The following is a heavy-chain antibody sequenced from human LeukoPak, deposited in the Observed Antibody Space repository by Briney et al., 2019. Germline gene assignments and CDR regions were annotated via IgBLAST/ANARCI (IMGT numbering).Heavy chain of an antibody. J-gene: IGHJ4*02. CDR1: GGTFSSYA. CDR2: IVPIFGTA. CDR3: ARVYPGYSYGEN. V-gene: IGHV1-69*05. D-gene: IGHD5-18*01. Sequence: ASVKVSCKASGGTFSSYAISWVRQAPGQGLEWMGRIVPIFGTANYAQKFQGRVTITTDESTSTAYMELSSLRSEDTAVYYCARVYPGYSYGENWGQGTLVTVSS.